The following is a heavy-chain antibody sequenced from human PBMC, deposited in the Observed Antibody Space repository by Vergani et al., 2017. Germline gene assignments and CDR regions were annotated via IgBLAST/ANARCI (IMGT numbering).Heavy chain of an antibody. Sequence: QVQLVQSGSEVRKPGASVKVSCQVSGYSLTELIIHLVRQAPGKGLEWMGGFDPEHGEVTFANHIQGRVTMTEDRSTDTADMELSSLRPEDTALYCCAIVTDYYDSSGYYLDYWGQGTLVTVSS. J-gene: IGHJ4*02. CDR3: AIVTDYYDSSGYYLDY. CDR2: FDPEHGEV. CDR1: GYSLTELI. D-gene: IGHD3-22*01. V-gene: IGHV1-24*01.